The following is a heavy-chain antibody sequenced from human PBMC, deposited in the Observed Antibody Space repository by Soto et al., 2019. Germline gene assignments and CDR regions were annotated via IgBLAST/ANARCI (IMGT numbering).Heavy chain of an antibody. CDR3: ARGPGYSSGGPGTYYYYYGMDV. CDR2: IYYSGST. J-gene: IGHJ6*02. V-gene: IGHV4-59*01. Sequence: SETLSLTCTVSGGSISSYYWSWIRQPPGKGLEWIGYIYYSGSTNYNPSLKSRVTISVDTSKNQFSLKLSSVTAADTAVYYCARGPGYSSGGPGTYYYYYGMDVWGQGTTVTVSS. D-gene: IGHD6-19*01. CDR1: GGSISSYY.